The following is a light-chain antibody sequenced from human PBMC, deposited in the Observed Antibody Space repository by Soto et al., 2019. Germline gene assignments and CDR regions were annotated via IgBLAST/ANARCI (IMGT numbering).Light chain of an antibody. CDR1: QGISSW. Sequence: DIQMTQSPSSVSASVVDRVTITCRASQGISSWLAWYQRKPGRAPKLLIYAASRLQAGVPLRFSGSGSGTDFTLTISDLQPEDFATYYCQQLNSFPLTFGQGTRLEIK. J-gene: IGKJ5*01. CDR2: AAS. CDR3: QQLNSFPLT. V-gene: IGKV1D-12*01.